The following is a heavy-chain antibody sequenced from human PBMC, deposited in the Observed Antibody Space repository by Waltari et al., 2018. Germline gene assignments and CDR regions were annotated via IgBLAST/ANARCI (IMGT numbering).Heavy chain of an antibody. J-gene: IGHJ6*02. CDR2: INQSGST. V-gene: IGHV4-34*01. CDR1: GGSFSGYY. CDR3: ARGHYDSSGYSPYYYYYGMDV. Sequence: QVQLQQWGAGLLKPSETLSLTCAVYGGSFSGYYWSWIRQPPGKGLEWIGEINQSGSTNYNPSLKSRVTISVDTSKNQFSLKLSSVTAADTAVYYCARGHYDSSGYSPYYYYYGMDVWGQGTTVTVSS. D-gene: IGHD3-22*01.